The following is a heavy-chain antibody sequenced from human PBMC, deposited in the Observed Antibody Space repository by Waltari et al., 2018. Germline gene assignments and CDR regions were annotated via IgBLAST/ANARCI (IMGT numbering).Heavy chain of an antibody. V-gene: IGHV3-48*02. CDR2: ITSSSSAI. CDR3: ARDLNWAFDS. Sequence: EVQLVESGGGLVPPGGSLRPSCAASGFSFSSYSMNWIRQGPGKGLEWFSYITSSSSAISYADSVKGRFTISRDNAKNSLYLQMNSLRDEDTAVYYCARDLNWAFDSWGQGTLVTVSS. D-gene: IGHD7-27*01. J-gene: IGHJ4*02. CDR1: GFSFSSYS.